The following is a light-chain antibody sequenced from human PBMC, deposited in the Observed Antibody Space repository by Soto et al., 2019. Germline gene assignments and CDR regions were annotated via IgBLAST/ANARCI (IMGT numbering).Light chain of an antibody. CDR1: SSDVGAYDY. Sequence: QSALTQPRSVSESPGQSVTISCTGTSSDVGAYDYVSWYQQHPGKVPKLMIYDVNKRPSGVPHRFSGSKSGKTAFLTISGLPAEDEADYYCLSFAGSYEVFGGGTKLTVL. V-gene: IGLV2-11*01. CDR3: LSFAGSYEV. CDR2: DVN. J-gene: IGLJ2*01.